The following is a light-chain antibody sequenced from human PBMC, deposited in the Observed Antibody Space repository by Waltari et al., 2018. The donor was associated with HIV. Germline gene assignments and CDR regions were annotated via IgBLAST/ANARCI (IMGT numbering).Light chain of an antibody. V-gene: IGLV2-18*02. J-gene: IGLJ2*01. CDR3: ASYTTRNII. Sequence: PGQSVTIYCTGFRGDVPTYNRVSWYQPPPNTAPNLLLYEVYKPPSGVPDRFSGSQSGDLASLTVSGLQTEEEADYYCASYTTRNIIFGGGTNLVVL. CDR2: EVY. CDR1: RGDVPTYNR.